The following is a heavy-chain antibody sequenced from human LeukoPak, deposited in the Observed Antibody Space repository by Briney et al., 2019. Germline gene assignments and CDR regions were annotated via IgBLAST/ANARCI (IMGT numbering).Heavy chain of an antibody. Sequence: GGSLRLSCAASGFTFSSYSMNWVRQAPGKGLEWVAGLSGRGGGTNYADSVQGRFTISRDNPKNTLYLQMNSLRAEDTAVYFCAKRGVVIRVFLVGFHKEAYYFDSWGQGALVTVSS. CDR2: LSGRGGGT. CDR1: GFTFSSYS. CDR3: AKRGVVIRVFLVGFHKEAYYFDS. J-gene: IGHJ4*02. D-gene: IGHD3-10*01. V-gene: IGHV3-23*01.